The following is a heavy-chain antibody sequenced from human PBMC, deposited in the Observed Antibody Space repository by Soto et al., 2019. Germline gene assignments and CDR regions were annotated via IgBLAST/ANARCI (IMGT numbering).Heavy chain of an antibody. CDR1: GYSISSGYY. V-gene: IGHV4-38-2*01. CDR3: ARFGTALNTVTTSEKIDY. D-gene: IGHD4-17*01. J-gene: IGHJ4*02. Sequence: PSETLSLTCAVSGYSISSGYYWGWIRQPPGKGLEWIGSIYHSGSTYYNPSLKSRVTISVDTSKNQFSLKLSSVTAADTAVYYCARFGTALNTVTTSEKIDYWGQGTLVTVSS. CDR2: IYHSGST.